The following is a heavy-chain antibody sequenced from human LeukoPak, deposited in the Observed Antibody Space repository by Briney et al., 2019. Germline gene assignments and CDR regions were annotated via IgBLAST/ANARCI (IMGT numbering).Heavy chain of an antibody. D-gene: IGHD6-19*01. CDR1: GRSFSVYY. CDR2: INHIGST. Sequence: PAETLSLTCAVYGRSFSVYYWNWLRQPPGKGLEWLGEINHIGSTNYNPSLKGRVTISVETSKNQFSLKLSSVTAADTAVYYCARLGLSSSGWYAGDYWGQGTLVTVSS. V-gene: IGHV4-34*01. J-gene: IGHJ4*02. CDR3: ARLGLSSSGWYAGDY.